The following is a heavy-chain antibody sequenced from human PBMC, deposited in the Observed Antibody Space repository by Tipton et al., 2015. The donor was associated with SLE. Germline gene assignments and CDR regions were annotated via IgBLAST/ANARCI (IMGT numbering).Heavy chain of an antibody. Sequence: SLRLSCAASGFTFRNYGMNWVRQTPGKGLEWVSSISDSGGNTYYADSVKGRFTFSRDNSRNTLFLHMSSLRDDDTAIYYCARPANYGDADWHFDLWGRGTRVTVSS. CDR2: ISDSGGNT. J-gene: IGHJ2*01. D-gene: IGHD4-17*01. CDR1: GFTFRNYG. CDR3: ARPANYGDADWHFDL. V-gene: IGHV3-23*01.